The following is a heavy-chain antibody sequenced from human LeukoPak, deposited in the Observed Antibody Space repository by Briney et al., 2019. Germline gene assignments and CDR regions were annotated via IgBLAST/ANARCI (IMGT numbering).Heavy chain of an antibody. CDR2: IFYSGNT. CDR3: ARNGWSSKVCLDG. V-gene: IGHV4-39*02. D-gene: IGHD2-2*01. CDR1: VGSLTNSAYY. Sequence: SGTLSLSCTLSVGSLTNSAYYWGWIRQPPGTGLQWLVSIFYSGNTYYNPSRKSRVTISVDMSKNRFALKLTSGAAAATPVYYCARNGWSSKVCLDGWGQGTLVTVSS. J-gene: IGHJ4*02.